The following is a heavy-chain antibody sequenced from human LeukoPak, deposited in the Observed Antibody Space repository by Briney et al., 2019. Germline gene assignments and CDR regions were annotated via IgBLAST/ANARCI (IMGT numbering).Heavy chain of an antibody. CDR2: IYYSGST. Sequence: SETLSLTCTVSGGSISSSSYYWGWIRQPPGKGLEWIGYIYYSGSTYYNPSLKSRVTISVDTSKNQFSLKLSSVTAADTAVYYCARGVLLWFGGLDVWGQGTTVTVSS. J-gene: IGHJ6*02. CDR1: GGSISSSSYY. CDR3: ARGVLLWFGGLDV. V-gene: IGHV4-30-4*08. D-gene: IGHD3-10*01.